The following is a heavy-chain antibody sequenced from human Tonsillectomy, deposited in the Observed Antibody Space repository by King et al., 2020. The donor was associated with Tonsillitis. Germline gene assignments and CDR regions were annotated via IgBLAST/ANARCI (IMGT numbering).Heavy chain of an antibody. J-gene: IGHJ4*02. V-gene: IGHV3-9*01. Sequence: VQLVESGGGLVQPGRSLRLSCAASGFTFDDYAIHWVRQAPGKGLEWVSGISYNSGSIAYADSVKGRFTISRDNAKNSLYLQMNSLRAEDTVFYYCAKDTASGWYGEGFDYWGQGTLVTVSS. D-gene: IGHD6-19*01. CDR1: GFTFDDYA. CDR2: ISYNSGSI. CDR3: AKDTASGWYGEGFDY.